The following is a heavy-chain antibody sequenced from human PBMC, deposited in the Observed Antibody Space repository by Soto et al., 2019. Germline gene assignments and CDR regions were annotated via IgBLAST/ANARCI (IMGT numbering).Heavy chain of an antibody. CDR3: LPVVGAATRHTAFDS. D-gene: IGHD1-26*01. J-gene: IGHJ4*02. CDR1: GGSIDNSLSF. Sequence: PSETLSLTCDVSGGSIDNSLSFWGWIRQPPGKGLEFIGSVYYSGGAYYNPSLKSRVTVSVDTSKNQHSLRANPVTAADTAVYYGLPVVGAATRHTAFDSWGQGIRVTVSS. V-gene: IGHV4-39*01. CDR2: VYYSGGA.